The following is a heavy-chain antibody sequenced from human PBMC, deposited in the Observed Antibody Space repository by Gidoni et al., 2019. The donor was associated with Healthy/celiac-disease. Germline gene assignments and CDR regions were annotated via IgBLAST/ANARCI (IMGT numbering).Heavy chain of an antibody. Sequence: QVQLQESGPGLVKPSQTLSLTCTVSGGSIRGVGYYWSWIRQHPGKGLEWIGYIYYSGSTYYNPSLKSRVTISVDTSKNQFSLKLSSVTAADTAVYYCARAVPIVVVPAATRGNWFDPWGQGTLVTVSS. CDR2: IYYSGST. CDR3: ARAVPIVVVPAATRGNWFDP. V-gene: IGHV4-31*03. D-gene: IGHD2-2*01. CDR1: GGSIRGVGYY. J-gene: IGHJ5*02.